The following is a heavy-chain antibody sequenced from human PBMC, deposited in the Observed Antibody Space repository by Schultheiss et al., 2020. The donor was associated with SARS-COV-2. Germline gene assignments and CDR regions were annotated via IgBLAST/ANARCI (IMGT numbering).Heavy chain of an antibody. Sequence: SQTLSLTCTVSGGSISSYYWSWIRQPAGKGLEWIGRMYTSGNTNYNPSLKSRVTMSVDLSNNQFSLKLSSVTAADTAVYYCARARLWFWELHYDYWGQGTLVTVSS. V-gene: IGHV4-4*07. CDR1: GGSISSYY. J-gene: IGHJ4*02. CDR2: MYTSGNT. D-gene: IGHD3-10*01. CDR3: ARARLWFWELHYDY.